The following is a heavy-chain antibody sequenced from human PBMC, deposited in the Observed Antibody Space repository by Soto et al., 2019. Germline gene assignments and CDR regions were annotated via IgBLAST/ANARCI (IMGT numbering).Heavy chain of an antibody. Sequence: GGSLRLSCAASGFTFSSYSMNWARQAPGKGLEWVSYISSSSSTIYYADSVKGRFTISRDNAKNSLYLQMNSLRDEDTAVYYCARDKGLPHDYTFDPWGQGTLVTVSS. J-gene: IGHJ5*02. D-gene: IGHD4-4*01. V-gene: IGHV3-48*02. CDR1: GFTFSSYS. CDR2: ISSSSSTI. CDR3: ARDKGLPHDYTFDP.